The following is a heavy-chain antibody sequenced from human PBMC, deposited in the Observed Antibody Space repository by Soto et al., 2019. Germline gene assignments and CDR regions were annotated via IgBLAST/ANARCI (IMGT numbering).Heavy chain of an antibody. D-gene: IGHD4-17*01. J-gene: IGHJ6*02. CDR1: GFTFSSYG. V-gene: IGHV3-30*18. Sequence: QVQLVESGGGVVQPGRSLRLSCAASGFTFSSYGMHWVRQAPGKGLEWVAVISYDGSNKYYADSVKGRFTISRDNSKNTLYLQMNSLRAEDTAVYYCAKDRWDVWGQGTTVTVSS. CDR3: AKDRWDV. CDR2: ISYDGSNK.